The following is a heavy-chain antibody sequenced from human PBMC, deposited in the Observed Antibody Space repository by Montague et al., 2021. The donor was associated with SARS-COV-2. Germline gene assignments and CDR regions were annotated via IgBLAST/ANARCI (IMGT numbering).Heavy chain of an antibody. D-gene: IGHD4/OR15-4a*01. V-gene: IGHV4-4*07. CDR2: LSTSGST. Sequence: SETLSLTCSVSGGSITTYYWSWVQQPAGKGLEWIGRLSTSGSTNXNPSLKSRVTMSLDTSKNQVSLKLSSVTAADTAVYYCARDASSANSPANNWFDSWGQGTLVTVSS. J-gene: IGHJ5*01. CDR3: ARDASSANSPANNWFDS. CDR1: GGSITTYY.